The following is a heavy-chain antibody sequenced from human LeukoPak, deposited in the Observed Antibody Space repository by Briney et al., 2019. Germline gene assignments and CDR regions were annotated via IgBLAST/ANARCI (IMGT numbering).Heavy chain of an antibody. CDR2: ISGSGGST. J-gene: IGHJ3*02. CDR3: AKDQYNWNDAGAFDI. V-gene: IGHV3-23*01. D-gene: IGHD1-20*01. CDR1: GFTFSSYA. Sequence: PGGSLRLSCAASGFTFSSYAMSWVRQAPGKGLEWVSAISGSGGSTYYADPVKGRFTISRDNSKNTLYLQMNSLRAEDTAVYYCAKDQYNWNDAGAFDIWGQGTMVTVSS.